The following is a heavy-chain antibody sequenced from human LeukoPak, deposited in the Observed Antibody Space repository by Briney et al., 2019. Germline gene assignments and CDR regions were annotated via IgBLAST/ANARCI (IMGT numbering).Heavy chain of an antibody. Sequence: AASVTVSCKASGYTFTSYAMHWVRQAPGQRLEWMGWINAGNGNTKYSQKFQGRVTITRDTSASTAYMELSSLRSEDTAVYYCARGYYDFWSGYPMSYYYYGMDVWGQGTTVTVSS. D-gene: IGHD3-3*01. CDR3: ARGYYDFWSGYPMSYYYYGMDV. V-gene: IGHV1-3*01. CDR1: GYTFTSYA. CDR2: INAGNGNT. J-gene: IGHJ6*02.